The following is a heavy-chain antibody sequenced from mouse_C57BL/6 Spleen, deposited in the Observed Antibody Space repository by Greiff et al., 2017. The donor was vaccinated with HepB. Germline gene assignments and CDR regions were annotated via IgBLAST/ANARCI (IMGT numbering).Heavy chain of an antibody. D-gene: IGHD2-4*01. CDR2: ISYSGST. CDR3: ARYYDYDGAVHFDY. Sequence: VQLKESGPGLAKPSQPLSLTCSVPGYSITSDYWNWIRKFPGNKLEYMGYISYSGSTYYNPSLKSRISITRDTSKNQYYLQLNSVTTEDTATYYCARYYDYDGAVHFDYWGQGTTLTVSS. V-gene: IGHV3-8*01. J-gene: IGHJ2*01. CDR1: GYSITSDY.